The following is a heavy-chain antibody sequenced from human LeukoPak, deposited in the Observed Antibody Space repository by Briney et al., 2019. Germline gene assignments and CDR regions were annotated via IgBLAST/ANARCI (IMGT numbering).Heavy chain of an antibody. CDR1: GGSINSYY. V-gene: IGHV4-4*07. D-gene: IGHD6-19*01. CDR3: ATNYTAVSAFDS. Sequence: SETLSLICTVSGGSINSYYWNWIRQPAGKGLEWIGHIYTRGSTKYNPSPKSRVTMSIDTSKNQFSLNLYSVTAADTAVYYCATNYTAVSAFDSWGQGTLVTVSS. CDR2: IYTRGST. J-gene: IGHJ4*02.